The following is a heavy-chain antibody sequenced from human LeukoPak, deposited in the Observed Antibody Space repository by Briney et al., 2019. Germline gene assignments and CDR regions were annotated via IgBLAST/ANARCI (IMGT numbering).Heavy chain of an antibody. J-gene: IGHJ4*02. V-gene: IGHV3-74*01. D-gene: IGHD1-26*01. CDR3: ARGLLGAPYFVY. CDR2: INSDGSST. Sequence: QTGGSLRLSCAASGFTFSSYWMHWVRHAPGKGLVWVSRINSDGSSTSYADSVKGRFTISRDNAKNTLFLQVNSLRAEDTAVYYCARGLLGAPYFVYWGQGTLVTVSS. CDR1: GFTFSSYW.